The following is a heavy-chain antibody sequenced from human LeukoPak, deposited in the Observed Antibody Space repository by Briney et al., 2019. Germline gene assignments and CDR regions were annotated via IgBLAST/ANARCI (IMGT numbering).Heavy chain of an antibody. V-gene: IGHV3-7*01. CDR2: INEDGSGK. J-gene: IGHJ6*04. CDR3: ARDDGDV. CDR1: GFNFSNYW. Sequence: PGRARRRSCVSSGFNFSNYWMKWVRQAPGKGLEWVASINEDGSGKFSVGSVKDRITISRDNTRNSLDLQINSLTVEDTAIYYCARDDGDVWGTGTTATVSS.